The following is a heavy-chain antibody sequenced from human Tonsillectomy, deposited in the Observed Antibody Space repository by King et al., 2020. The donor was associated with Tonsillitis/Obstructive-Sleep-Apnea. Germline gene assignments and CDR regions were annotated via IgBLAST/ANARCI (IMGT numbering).Heavy chain of an antibody. CDR2: IIPVFVTA. Sequence: FQLVQSGAEVKKPGSSGKVSCKASGGTFSSYAISWVRQAPGQGLEWRGGIIPVFVTANYAQKFQGRVTITADESTSTAYMELSSLRSEDTAVYYCARDRGCTGGVCYEFGYWGQGTLVTVSS. CDR3: ARDRGCTGGVCYEFGY. CDR1: GGTFSSYA. V-gene: IGHV1-69*12. J-gene: IGHJ4*02. D-gene: IGHD2-8*02.